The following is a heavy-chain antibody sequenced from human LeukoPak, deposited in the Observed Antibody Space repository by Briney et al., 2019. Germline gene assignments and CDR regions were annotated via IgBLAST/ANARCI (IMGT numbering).Heavy chain of an antibody. V-gene: IGHV1-46*01. CDR2: INPSGGST. CDR3: ARGYGSGSPLYYYYYGMDV. CDR1: GYTFTSYY. J-gene: IGHJ6*02. D-gene: IGHD3-10*01. Sequence: ASVKVSCTASGYTFTSYYMHWVRQAPGQGLEWMGIINPSGGSTSYAQKFQGRVTMTRDTSTSTVYMELSSLRSEDTAVYYCARGYGSGSPLYYYYYGMDVWGQGTTVTVSS.